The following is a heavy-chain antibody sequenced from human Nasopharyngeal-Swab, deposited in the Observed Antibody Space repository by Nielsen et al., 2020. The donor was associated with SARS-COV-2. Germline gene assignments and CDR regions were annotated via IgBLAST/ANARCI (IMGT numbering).Heavy chain of an antibody. Sequence: SETLSLTCTVSGGSISSSSYYWGWIRQPPGKGLEWIGSIYYSGSTYYNPSLKSRVTISVDTSKNQFSLKLSSVTAADTAVYYCARDYKQWLVFDYWGQGTLVTVSS. J-gene: IGHJ4*02. CDR1: GGSISSSSYY. V-gene: IGHV4-39*07. D-gene: IGHD6-19*01. CDR2: IYYSGST. CDR3: ARDYKQWLVFDY.